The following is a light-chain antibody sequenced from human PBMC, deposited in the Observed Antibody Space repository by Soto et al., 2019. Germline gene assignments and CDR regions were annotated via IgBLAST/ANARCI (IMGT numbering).Light chain of an antibody. J-gene: IGKJ5*01. Sequence: EIVLTQSPATLSLSPGERATLSCRSSQSVYSYLAWYQQKPGQAPRLLIYGAFNRATGIPARFSGSGSGTDFTLTISSLEPEDSAVYYCQQRNVWPPVTFGQGTRLEIK. V-gene: IGKV3-11*01. CDR3: QQRNVWPPVT. CDR1: QSVYSY. CDR2: GAF.